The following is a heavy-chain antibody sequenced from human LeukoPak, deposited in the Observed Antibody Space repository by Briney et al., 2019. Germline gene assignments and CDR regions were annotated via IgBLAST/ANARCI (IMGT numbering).Heavy chain of an antibody. CDR1: GGSISSGDYY. D-gene: IGHD6-13*01. CDR3: AREEGAAVTGNEYFQH. CDR2: IYYSGST. J-gene: IGHJ1*01. Sequence: SQTLSLTCTVSGGSISSGDYYWSWIRQPPGKGLEWIGYIYYSGSTYHNPSLKSRVTISVDTSKNQFSLKLSSVTAADTAVYYCAREEGAAVTGNEYFQHWGQGTLVTVSS. V-gene: IGHV4-30-4*01.